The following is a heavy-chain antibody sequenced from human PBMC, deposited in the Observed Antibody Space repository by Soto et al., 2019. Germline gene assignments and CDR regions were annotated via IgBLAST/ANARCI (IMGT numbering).Heavy chain of an antibody. J-gene: IGHJ4*02. CDR2: IKRETDGGTT. CDR3: TTGLSSGYYNFDS. CDR1: GFTFTNAW. V-gene: IGHV3-15*01. D-gene: IGHD3-22*01. Sequence: EVQLVESGGGLVKPGGSLRLSCTASGFTFTNAWMSWVRQAPGKGLEWVGRIKRETDGGTTDYTAPVKGRSIISRDDSKDTLYLQMNSLKTDDTAVYYCTTGLSSGYYNFDSWGQGTLVTVSS.